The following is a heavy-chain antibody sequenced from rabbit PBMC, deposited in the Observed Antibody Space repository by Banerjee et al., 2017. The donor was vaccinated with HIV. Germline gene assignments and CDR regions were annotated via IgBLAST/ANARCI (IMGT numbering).Heavy chain of an antibody. D-gene: IGHD7-1*01. V-gene: IGHV1S45*01. Sequence: QQQLEESGGGLVKPGGTLTLTCKASGFDLSSSYWICWVRQAPGKGLEWIACIYTGNADTYYASWAKGRFTISKTSSTTVTLQMTSLAAADTATYFCARGDSVYIDLWGPGTLVTVS. CDR3: ARGDSVYIDL. J-gene: IGHJ4*01. CDR1: GFDLSSSYW. CDR2: IYTGNADT.